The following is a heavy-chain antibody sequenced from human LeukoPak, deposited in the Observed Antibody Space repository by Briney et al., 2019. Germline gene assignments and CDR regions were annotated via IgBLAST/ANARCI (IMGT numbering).Heavy chain of an antibody. J-gene: IGHJ3*02. Sequence: ASVTVSCKASGYTFTDYYMHWVRQAPGQGFEWMGWIIPNSGVTNYAQRFQGRVTMTRDTSINTAYLELTRLRSDDTAVYYCARNLVDNSGYQHDVFDIWGQGTLVTVSS. CDR3: ARNLVDNSGYQHDVFDI. CDR2: IIPNSGVT. CDR1: GYTFTDYY. D-gene: IGHD3-22*01. V-gene: IGHV1-2*02.